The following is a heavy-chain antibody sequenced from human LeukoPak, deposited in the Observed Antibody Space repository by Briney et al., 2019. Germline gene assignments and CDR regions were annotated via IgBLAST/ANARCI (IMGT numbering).Heavy chain of an antibody. CDR1: GGTFSSYA. D-gene: IGHD6-13*01. J-gene: IGHJ6*03. V-gene: IGHV1-69*05. CDR2: IIPIFGTA. CDR3: ARQPPPYYYMDV. Sequence: GASVKVSCKASGGTFSSYAISWVRQAPGQGLEWMGGIIPIFGTANYAQKLQGRVTMTTDTSTSTAYMELRSLRSDDTAVYYCARQPPPYYYMDVWGKGTTVTVSS.